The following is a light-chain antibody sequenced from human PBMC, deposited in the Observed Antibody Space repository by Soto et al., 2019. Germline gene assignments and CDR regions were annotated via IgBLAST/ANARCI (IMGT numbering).Light chain of an antibody. Sequence: EKVLQRSPHPPSVAPGERTPPSSRASESVSSNLAWYQQKPGQAPGLHIYGASTRATGIPARISGSGSGTEFTLTICCLQSEDFEIYYCPQYNNWPHTSGQGTPPENK. CDR2: GAS. V-gene: IGKV3-15*01. J-gene: IGKJ5*01. CDR1: ESVSSN. CDR3: PQYNNWPHT.